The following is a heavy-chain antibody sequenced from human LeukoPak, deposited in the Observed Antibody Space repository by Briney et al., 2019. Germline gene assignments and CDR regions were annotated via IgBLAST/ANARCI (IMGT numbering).Heavy chain of an antibody. CDR2: ISGSGGST. V-gene: IGHV3-23*01. J-gene: IGHJ4*02. CDR1: RFTFSSYA. CDR3: ARDRRGGPRTDY. Sequence: SGGSLRLSCAASRFTFSSYAMSWVRQAPGKGLEWVSGISGSGGSTYYADSVKGRFTISRDNAKNSVYLQMNSLRAEDTAVYYCARDRRGGPRTDYWGQGTLVTVSS. D-gene: IGHD2-15*01.